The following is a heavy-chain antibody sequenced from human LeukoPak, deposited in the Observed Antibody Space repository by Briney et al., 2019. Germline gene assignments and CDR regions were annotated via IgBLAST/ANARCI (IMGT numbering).Heavy chain of an antibody. CDR1: GGSISSGDYY. J-gene: IGHJ5*02. D-gene: IGHD4-23*01. Sequence: SETLSLTCTVSGGSISSGDYYWSWIRQPLGKGLEWIGYIYYSESIHYNPSLKSRVIISVDTSKNQFSLKLSSVTAADTAVYFCARDGDYGGNSNWFDPWGQGTLVTVSS. V-gene: IGHV4-30-4*08. CDR3: ARDGDYGGNSNWFDP. CDR2: IYYSESI.